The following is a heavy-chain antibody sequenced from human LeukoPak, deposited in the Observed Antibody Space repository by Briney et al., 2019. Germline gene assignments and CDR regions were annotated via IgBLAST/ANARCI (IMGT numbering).Heavy chain of an antibody. CDR3: AKDENYQLPPRHGDF. Sequence: PGGSLRLSCAASGFTFSSYGMHWVRQAPGKGLEWVAVISYDGSNKYYADSVKGRFTISRDNSKNTLYLQMNSLRAEDTAVYYCAKDENYQLPPRHGDFWGQGTLVTVSS. J-gene: IGHJ4*02. CDR2: ISYDGSNK. CDR1: GFTFSSYG. D-gene: IGHD2-2*01. V-gene: IGHV3-30*18.